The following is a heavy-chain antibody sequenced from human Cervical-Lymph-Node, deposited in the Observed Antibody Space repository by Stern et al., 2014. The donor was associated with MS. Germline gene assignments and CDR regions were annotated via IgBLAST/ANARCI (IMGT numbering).Heavy chain of an antibody. J-gene: IGHJ6*02. CDR1: GYNFDTYW. CDR2: IYPGDSDT. D-gene: IGHD3-16*01. V-gene: IGHV5-51*01. Sequence: VQLVQSGAEVKKPGESLKISCQGFGYNFDTYWIGWVRQLPGKGLEWVGIIYPGDSDTRYSPSFQGQVTISADKSMNTAYLQWSSLKASDTAVYYCAREGARSLDVWGQGTTVTV. CDR3: AREGARSLDV.